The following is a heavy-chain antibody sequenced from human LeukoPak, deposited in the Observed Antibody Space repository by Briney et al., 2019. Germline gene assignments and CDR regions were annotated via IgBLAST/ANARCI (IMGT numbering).Heavy chain of an antibody. CDR3: AKVPYYYYYYMDV. J-gene: IGHJ6*03. Sequence: GGSLRLSCAASGFTFSSYAMSWVRQAPGKGLEWVSAISGSGGSTYYADSVKGRFTISRGNSKNTLYLQMNSLRAEDTAVYYCAKVPYYYYYYMDVWGKGTTVTVSS. V-gene: IGHV3-23*01. CDR2: ISGSGGST. CDR1: GFTFSSYA.